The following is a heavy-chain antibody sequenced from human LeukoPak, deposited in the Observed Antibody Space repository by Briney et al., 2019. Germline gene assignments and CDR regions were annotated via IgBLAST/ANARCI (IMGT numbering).Heavy chain of an antibody. J-gene: IGHJ4*02. V-gene: IGHV3-30-3*02. D-gene: IGHD2-2*01. Sequence: PGGSLRLSCEASGFTFSDHALHWVRQAPGKGLEWVAVISYDGYKKYYADSVKGRFTISRDNSKNTLYLQMNSLRAENTAVYYCAKIPELGYCSSTSCYGFDYWGQGTLVTVSS. CDR2: ISYDGYKK. CDR1: GFTFSDHA. CDR3: AKIPELGYCSSTSCYGFDY.